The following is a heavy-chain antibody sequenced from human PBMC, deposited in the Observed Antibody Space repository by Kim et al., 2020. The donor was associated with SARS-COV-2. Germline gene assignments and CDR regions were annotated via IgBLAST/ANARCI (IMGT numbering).Heavy chain of an antibody. CDR2: ISYDGSNK. J-gene: IGHJ3*02. V-gene: IGHV3-30*18. Sequence: GGSLRLSCAASGFTFSSYGMHWVRQAPGKGLEWVAVISYDGSNKYYADSVKGRFTISRDNSKNTLYLQMNSLRAEDTAVYYCAKEVLEQQLVYDAFDIWG. CDR1: GFTFSSYG. D-gene: IGHD6-13*01. CDR3: AKEVLEQQLVYDAFDI.